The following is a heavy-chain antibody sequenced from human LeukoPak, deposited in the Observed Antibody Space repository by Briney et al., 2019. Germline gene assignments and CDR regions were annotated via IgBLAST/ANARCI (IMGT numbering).Heavy chain of an antibody. J-gene: IGHJ1*01. CDR2: ISYDGSNK. CDR3: TSWGDTTAEYFQR. CDR1: GFTFSSYA. D-gene: IGHD2-21*02. Sequence: GGSLRLSCAASGFTFSSYAMHWVRQAPGKGLEWVAVISYDGSNKYYADSVKGRFTISRDNSKYTLYLQMNSLRAEDTAVYYCTSWGDTTAEYFQRWGQGTLVTVSS. V-gene: IGHV3-30-3*01.